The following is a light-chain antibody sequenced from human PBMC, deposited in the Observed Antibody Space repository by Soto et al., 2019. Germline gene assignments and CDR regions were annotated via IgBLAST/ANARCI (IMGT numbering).Light chain of an antibody. CDR1: QSISSW. V-gene: IGKV1-5*01. J-gene: IGKJ1*01. CDR2: DAS. CDR3: QQYNSYWT. Sequence: DIQMTQSPSTLPASVRDRVTITCRASQSISSWLAWYQQKPGKAPKLLIYDASSLESGVPSRFSGSGSWTDFTLNISSLQPDDFATYYCQQYNSYWTFGQGTKVEIK.